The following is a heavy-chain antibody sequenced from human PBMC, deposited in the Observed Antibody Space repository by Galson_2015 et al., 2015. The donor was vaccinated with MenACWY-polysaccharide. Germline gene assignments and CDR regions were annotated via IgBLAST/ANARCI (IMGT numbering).Heavy chain of an antibody. Sequence: SLRLSCAASGLTFSRYNMNWVRQAPGKGLEWISFISPTSATTYYADSVKGRFTISRDNAKNSLYLQMNSLRAEDTALYYCARGGYGDQAEAYSCGEGTLVTVSS. J-gene: IGHJ4*02. CDR3: ARGGYGDQAEAYS. CDR1: GLTFSRYN. D-gene: IGHD4-17*01. CDR2: ISPTSATT. V-gene: IGHV3-48*01.